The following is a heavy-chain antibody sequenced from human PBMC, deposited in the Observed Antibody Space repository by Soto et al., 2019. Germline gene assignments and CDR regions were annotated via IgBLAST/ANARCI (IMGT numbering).Heavy chain of an antibody. CDR3: ARGRGYCSGGSCYLNYYYYGMDV. CDR2: IIPIFGTA. Sequence: QVQLVQSGAEVKKPGSSVKVSRKASGGTFSSYAISWVRQAPGQGLEWMGGIIPIFGTANYAQKFQGRVTITADKSTSTAYMELSSLRSEDTAVYYCARGRGYCSGGSCYLNYYYYGMDVWGQGTTVTVSS. J-gene: IGHJ6*02. D-gene: IGHD2-15*01. CDR1: GGTFSSYA. V-gene: IGHV1-69*06.